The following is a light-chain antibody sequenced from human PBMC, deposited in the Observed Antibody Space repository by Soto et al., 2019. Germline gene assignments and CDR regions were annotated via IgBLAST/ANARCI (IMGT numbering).Light chain of an antibody. CDR3: CSYAGVSTVV. CDR2: EVN. J-gene: IGLJ2*01. V-gene: IGLV2-23*02. CDR1: SGDIGIYNL. Sequence: QSALTQPASVSGAPGQSITVSCSGTSGDIGIYNLVSWYQQYPGKAPKLMIFEVNKRPSGVSNRFSGSKSGNTASLTVSGLQGDDEADYYRCSYAGVSTVVCGGGTKLTVL.